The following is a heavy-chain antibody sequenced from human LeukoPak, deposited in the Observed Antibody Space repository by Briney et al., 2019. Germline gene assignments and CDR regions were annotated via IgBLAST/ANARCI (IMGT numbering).Heavy chain of an antibody. Sequence: GGSLRLSCAASGFTFSSYAMHWVRQAPGKGLEWVAVISYDGSNKYYADSVKGRSTISRDNSKNTLYLQMNSLRAEDTAVYYCARDGGYSGLLRTGKIQLGFDYWGQGTLVTVSS. CDR2: ISYDGSNK. V-gene: IGHV3-30-3*01. J-gene: IGHJ4*02. CDR3: ARDGGYSGLLRTGKIQLGFDY. D-gene: IGHD5-12*01. CDR1: GFTFSSYA.